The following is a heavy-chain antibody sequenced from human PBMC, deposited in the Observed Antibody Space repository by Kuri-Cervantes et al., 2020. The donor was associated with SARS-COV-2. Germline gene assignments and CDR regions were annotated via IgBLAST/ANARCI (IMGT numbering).Heavy chain of an antibody. CDR3: AKDGDPDY. J-gene: IGHJ4*02. V-gene: IGHV3-23*03. CDR2: IYSGGSST. CDR1: GFTFSSYA. Sequence: GESLKISCAASGFTFSSYAMSWVCQAPGKGLEWVSVIYSGGSSTYYADSVKGRFTISRDNSKNTLYLQMNSLRAEDTAVYYCAKDGDPDYWGQGTLVTVSS.